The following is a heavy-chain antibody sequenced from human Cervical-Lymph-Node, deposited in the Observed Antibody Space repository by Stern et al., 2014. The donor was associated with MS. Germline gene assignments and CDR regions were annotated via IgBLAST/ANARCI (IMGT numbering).Heavy chain of an antibody. CDR2: ISAYNGNT. CDR3: ARDLTSSGWYVGLDY. Sequence: GISWVRQAPGQGLEWMGWISAYNGNTNYAQKLQGRVTMTTDTSTSTAYMELRSLRSDDTAVYYCARDLTSSGWYVGLDYWGQGTLVTVSS. V-gene: IGHV1-18*01. CDR1: G. J-gene: IGHJ4*02. D-gene: IGHD6-19*01.